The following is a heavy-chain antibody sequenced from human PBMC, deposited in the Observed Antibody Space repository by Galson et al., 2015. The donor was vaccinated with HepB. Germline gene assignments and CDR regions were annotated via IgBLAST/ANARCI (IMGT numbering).Heavy chain of an antibody. V-gene: IGHV3-30*04. Sequence: SLRLSCAASGFVFTTYNIHWVRQAPGKGLEWVAVVSYDGRRTFYADSVTGRFTISRDNSKNILYLQMNSLTSEDTAFYYCAREYCYSNSCSHDENFYYYYGMDVWGQGTTVTVSS. J-gene: IGHJ6*02. CDR1: GFVFTTYN. CDR3: AREYCYSNSCSHDENFYYYYGMDV. D-gene: IGHD2-2*01. CDR2: VSYDGRRT.